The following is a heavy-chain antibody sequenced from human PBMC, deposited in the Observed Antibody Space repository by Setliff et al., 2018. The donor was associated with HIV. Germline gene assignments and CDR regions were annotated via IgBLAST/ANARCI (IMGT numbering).Heavy chain of an antibody. CDR3: ARDPALTYSGYVYWYFDL. CDR2: INPNSGGT. Sequence: ASVKVSCKAAGYSFAAYYIHWVRQAPGQGLEWMGWINPNSGGTNYAQKFQGRVTLTRDTSISTANMELSELRSDDTAVYYCARDPALTYSGYVYWYFDLWGRGTLVTVSS. CDR1: GYSFAAYY. J-gene: IGHJ2*01. V-gene: IGHV1-2*02. D-gene: IGHD5-12*01.